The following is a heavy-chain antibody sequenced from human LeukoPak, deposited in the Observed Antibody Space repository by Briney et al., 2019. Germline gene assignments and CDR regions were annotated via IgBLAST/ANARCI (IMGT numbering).Heavy chain of an antibody. CDR3: ARRLSRELDY. CDR1: GGSIKSNDYY. J-gene: IGHJ4*02. V-gene: IGHV4-39*07. CDR2: IYYSGNT. Sequence: SETLSLTCTVSGGSIKSNDYYWGWVRQPPGKGLEWIGTIYYSGNTYYNPSLKSRVTISVDTSKNQFSLKLSSVTAADTAVYYCARRLSRELDYWGQGTLVAVSS.